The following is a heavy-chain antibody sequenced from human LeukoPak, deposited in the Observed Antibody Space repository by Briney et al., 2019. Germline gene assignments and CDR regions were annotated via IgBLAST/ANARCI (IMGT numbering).Heavy chain of an antibody. D-gene: IGHD2-21*02. CDR3: AKDLLAYCGGDCSSYFDY. V-gene: IGHV3-23*01. J-gene: IGHJ4*02. Sequence: GGSLRLSCAASGFSFSYYAMSWVRQAPGKGLEWVSGISGRGNNRHYADSVKGRFTISRDDSKNTLYLQMNSLRVEDTAVYYCAKDLLAYCGGDCSSYFDYWGQGTLVTVSS. CDR2: ISGRGNNR. CDR1: GFSFSYYA.